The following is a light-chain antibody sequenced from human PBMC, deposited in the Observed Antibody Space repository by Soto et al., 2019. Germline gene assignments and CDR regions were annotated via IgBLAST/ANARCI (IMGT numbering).Light chain of an antibody. J-gene: IGLJ7*01. CDR1: SSDVGGYNY. Sequence: QSVLTQPASVSGSPGQSITISCTGTSSDVGGYNYVSWYQQHPCKAPKLMIYEVSNRPSGVSNRFSGSKSGNTASLTISGLQAEDEADYYCSSYTSSSTPVVFGGGTQLTVL. CDR3: SSYTSSSTPVV. V-gene: IGLV2-14*01. CDR2: EVS.